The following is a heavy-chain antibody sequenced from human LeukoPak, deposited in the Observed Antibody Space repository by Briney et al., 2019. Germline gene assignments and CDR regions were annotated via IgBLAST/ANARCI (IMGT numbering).Heavy chain of an antibody. V-gene: IGHV4-39*01. J-gene: IGHJ6*02. D-gene: IGHD5/OR15-5a*01. CDR2: IYYSGSTTT. Sequence: SETLSLTCTVSGGSISSSLYYWAWIRQPPGKGLEWIGSIYYSGSTTTYYNPSLKSRVTISVDTSKNQFSLKLSSVTAADTAVYYCARGLRYYYYGMDVWGQGTTVTVSS. CDR3: ARGLRYYYYGMDV. CDR1: GGSISSSLYY.